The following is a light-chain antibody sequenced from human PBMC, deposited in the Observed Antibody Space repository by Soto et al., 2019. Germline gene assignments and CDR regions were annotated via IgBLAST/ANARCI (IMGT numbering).Light chain of an antibody. CDR1: QSVSRY. J-gene: IGKJ1*01. Sequence: EIVLTQSPATLSLSPGERATLSCRASQSVSRYLAWYQQKPGQAPRLLIYDVSHRATGIPVRFSGSGSETDFTLTISSLEPEDFAVYYCQHYNNWPPWTFGQGTKVDIK. CDR2: DVS. CDR3: QHYNNWPPWT. V-gene: IGKV3-11*01.